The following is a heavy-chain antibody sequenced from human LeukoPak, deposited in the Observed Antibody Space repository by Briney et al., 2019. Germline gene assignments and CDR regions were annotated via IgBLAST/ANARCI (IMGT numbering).Heavy chain of an antibody. J-gene: IGHJ4*02. CDR3: AKDPEQWLVSIDY. V-gene: IGHV3-30*18. CDR2: ISYDGSNK. CDR1: GFTFSSYG. D-gene: IGHD6-19*01. Sequence: GGSLRLSCAASGFTFSSYGMHWVRQAPGKGLEWVAVISYDGSNKYYVDSVKGRFTISRDNSKNTLYLQMNSLRAEDTAVYYCAKDPEQWLVSIDYWGQGTLVTVSS.